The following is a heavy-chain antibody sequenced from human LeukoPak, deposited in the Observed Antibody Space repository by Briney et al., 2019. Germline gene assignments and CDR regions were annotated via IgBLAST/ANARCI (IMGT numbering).Heavy chain of an antibody. Sequence: ASVKVSCKASGGTFSSYAISWVRQAPGQGLEWMGGITPIFGTANYAQKFQGRVTITADESTSTAYMELSSLRSEDTAVYYCARVVVVVAATLNWFDPWGQGTLVTVSS. V-gene: IGHV1-69*13. CDR3: ARVVVVVAATLNWFDP. D-gene: IGHD2-15*01. CDR1: GGTFSSYA. CDR2: ITPIFGTA. J-gene: IGHJ5*02.